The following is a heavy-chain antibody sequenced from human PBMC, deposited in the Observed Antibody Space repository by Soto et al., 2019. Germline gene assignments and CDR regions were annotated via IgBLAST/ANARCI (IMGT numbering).Heavy chain of an antibody. J-gene: IGHJ3*02. D-gene: IGHD3-3*01. CDR2: IYPGDSDT. CDR3: ARHQTEYYDFWSGYLDAFDI. V-gene: IGHV5-51*01. CDR1: GYSFTSYW. Sequence: PGESLKISCKGSGYSFTSYWIGWVRQMPGKGLEWMGIIYPGDSDTRYSPSFQDQVTISADKSISTAYLQWSSLKASDTAMYYCARHQTEYYDFWSGYLDAFDIWGQGTMVTVSS.